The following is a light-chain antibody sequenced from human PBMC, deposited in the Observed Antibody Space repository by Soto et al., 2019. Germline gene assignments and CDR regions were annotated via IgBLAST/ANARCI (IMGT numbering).Light chain of an antibody. CDR1: KNDIGVCDF. CDR3: KSYAGSNTYV. Sequence: QSALTQPPSASGSPGQSVTLSCTGTKNDIGVCDFVSWYQHHPGKAPRLIIYEVVQRPSGVPDRFSGSKSGNTASLTVSGLQAADEADYFCKSYAGSNTYVFGSGTKLTVL. J-gene: IGLJ1*01. V-gene: IGLV2-8*01. CDR2: EVV.